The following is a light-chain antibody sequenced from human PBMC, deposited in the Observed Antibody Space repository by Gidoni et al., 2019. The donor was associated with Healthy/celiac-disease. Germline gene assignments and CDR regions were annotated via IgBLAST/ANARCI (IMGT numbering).Light chain of an antibody. V-gene: IGKV3-20*01. CDR1: QSVSSSY. Sequence: EIVLTQSPGTPSLSPGERATLSCRASQSVSSSYLAWYQQKPGQAPRLLIYGASSRATGIPDRFSGSGSGTDFTLTISRLEPEDFAVYYCQQYGSSLWTFXQXTKVXIK. CDR2: GAS. CDR3: QQYGSSLWT. J-gene: IGKJ1*01.